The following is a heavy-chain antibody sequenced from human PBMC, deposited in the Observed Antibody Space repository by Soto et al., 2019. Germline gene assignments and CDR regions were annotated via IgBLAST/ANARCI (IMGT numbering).Heavy chain of an antibody. J-gene: IGHJ5*02. CDR3: ARDVCDYGDDWFDT. D-gene: IGHD4-17*01. V-gene: IGHV4-59*02. CDR1: GGSVSSYY. Sequence: QVQLQESGPGLVKPSETLSLTCTVSGGSVSSYYWSWILQSPGKGMEWIGYLYESGSTNSRPSIKSRVSMSVDTSKNQSSLKLSHVTAADTAVYYCARDVCDYGDDWFDTWGLGVLVTVYS. CDR2: LYESGST.